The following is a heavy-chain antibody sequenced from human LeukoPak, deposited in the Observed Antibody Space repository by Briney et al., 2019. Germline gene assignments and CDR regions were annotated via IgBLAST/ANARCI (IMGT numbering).Heavy chain of an antibody. V-gene: IGHV4-34*01. Sequence: PSETLSLTCAVYGGSFSGYYWSWIRQPPGKGLEWIGEINHSGSTNYNPSLKSRVTISVDTSKNQFSLKLSSVTAADTAVYYCARDYGDYSIFDYWGQGTLVTVSS. CDR2: INHSGST. CDR3: ARDYGDYSIFDY. D-gene: IGHD4-17*01. CDR1: GGSFSGYY. J-gene: IGHJ4*02.